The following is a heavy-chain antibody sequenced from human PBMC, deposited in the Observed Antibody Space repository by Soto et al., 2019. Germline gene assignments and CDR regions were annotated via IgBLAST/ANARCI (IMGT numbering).Heavy chain of an antibody. Sequence: QVQLVESGGGVVQPGRSLRLSCAASGFTFSRYGMHWVRQAPGKALEWVAVISYDGSNKYYAEAVKSRFTSSRDNSKNTLYLQMNGLSAEDTAVYYCGKEWVYDSSGSTFDYWGHGTLVTVSS. V-gene: IGHV3-30*18. CDR2: ISYDGSNK. J-gene: IGHJ4*01. CDR1: GFTFSRYG. CDR3: GKEWVYDSSGSTFDY. D-gene: IGHD3-22*01.